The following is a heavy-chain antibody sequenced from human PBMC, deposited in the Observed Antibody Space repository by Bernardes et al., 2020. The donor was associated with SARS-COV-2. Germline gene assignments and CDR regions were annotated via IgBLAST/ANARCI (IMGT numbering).Heavy chain of an antibody. Sequence: ASAKVSCKVSGYTLTALSMHWVRQAPGKGLEWMGGFDPEDGETIYAQKFQGRVTMTEDTSTDTAYMELSSLRSEDTAVYYCATTTPTGQLSWFDPWGQGTLVTVSS. CDR3: ATTTPTGQLSWFDP. J-gene: IGHJ5*02. CDR2: FDPEDGET. D-gene: IGHD2-2*01. CDR1: GYTLTALS. V-gene: IGHV1-24*01.